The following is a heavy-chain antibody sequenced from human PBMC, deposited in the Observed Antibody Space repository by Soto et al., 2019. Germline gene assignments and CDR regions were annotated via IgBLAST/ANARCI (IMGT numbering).Heavy chain of an antibody. CDR2: ISAYNGNT. Sequence: ASVKVSCKASGYTFTSYGISWVRKAPGQGLEWMGWISAYNGNTNYAQKLQGRVTMTTDTSTSTAYMELRSLRSDDTAVYYCASQYYYDSSGYYPDAFDIWGQGTMVTVSS. CDR1: GYTFTSYG. CDR3: ASQYYYDSSGYYPDAFDI. V-gene: IGHV1-18*01. J-gene: IGHJ3*02. D-gene: IGHD3-22*01.